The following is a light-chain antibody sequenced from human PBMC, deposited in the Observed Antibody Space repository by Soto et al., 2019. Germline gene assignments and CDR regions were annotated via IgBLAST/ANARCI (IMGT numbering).Light chain of an antibody. J-gene: IGKJ2*01. CDR1: QNISSW. CDR2: DAS. V-gene: IGKV1-5*01. CDR3: QHYYSYPYT. Sequence: DIQMTQSPSALSASVGDRVTITCRASQNISSWLAWYQQKPGKAPKSLIYDASSLESGVPSRFSGSESGTEFTLTIRSLQPDDSAIYYCQHYYSYPYTFGQGTKVDIK.